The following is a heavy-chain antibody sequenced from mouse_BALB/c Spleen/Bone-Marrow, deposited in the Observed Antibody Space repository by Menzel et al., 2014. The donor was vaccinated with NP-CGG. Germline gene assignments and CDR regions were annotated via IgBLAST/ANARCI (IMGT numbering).Heavy chain of an antibody. D-gene: IGHD1-1*01. Sequence: QVQLKQSGPGLVQPSQSLSITCTVSGFSLTSYGVHWVRQSPGKGLEWLGAIWSGGSTDYNAAFISRLSISKDNSKSQFFFKRNSLQANDTAIYYCARNYYGSSYWCFEVWGPGTTVTVSS. V-gene: IGHV2-2*02. J-gene: IGHJ1*01. CDR1: GFSLTSYG. CDR2: IWSGGST. CDR3: ARNYYGSSYWCFEV.